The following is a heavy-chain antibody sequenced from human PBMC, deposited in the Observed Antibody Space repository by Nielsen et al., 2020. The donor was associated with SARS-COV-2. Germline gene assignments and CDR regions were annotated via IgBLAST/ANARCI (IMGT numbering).Heavy chain of an antibody. CDR2: LSSSSSYI. V-gene: IGHV3-21*04. Sequence: GESLKISCAASGFTFSIYSMNWVRQAPGKGLEWVSSLSSSSSYIYYADSVKGRFTISRDNAKNSLYLQMNSLRAEDTALYYCAKLPTGIYYGSGSDAFDIWGQGTMVTVSS. J-gene: IGHJ3*02. CDR1: GFTFSIYS. D-gene: IGHD3-10*01. CDR3: AKLPTGIYYGSGSDAFDI.